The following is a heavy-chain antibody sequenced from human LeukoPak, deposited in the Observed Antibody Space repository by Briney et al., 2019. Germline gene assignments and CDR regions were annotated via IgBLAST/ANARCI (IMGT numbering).Heavy chain of an antibody. CDR1: GFTYTDYW. V-gene: IGHV3-7*01. CDR2: ISNDGSVT. J-gene: IGHJ4*02. Sequence: GGSLRLSCAASGFTYTDYWMTWIRQSPEKGLEWAAHISNDGSVTYYGESVKGRFIISRDNAKNSVYLQMNNLRVEDTAVYYCVVEAANYWGQGTVVTVSS. CDR3: VVEAANY. D-gene: IGHD1-26*01.